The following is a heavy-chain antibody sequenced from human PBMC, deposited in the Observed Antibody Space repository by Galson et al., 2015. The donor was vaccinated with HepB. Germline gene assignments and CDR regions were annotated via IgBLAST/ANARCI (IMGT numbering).Heavy chain of an antibody. CDR3: AKLEGSWYYYYYGMDV. J-gene: IGHJ6*02. Sequence: SLRLSCAASGFTFSSYAMSWVRQAPGKGLEWVSAISGSGGSTYYADSVKGRFTISRDNSKNTLYLQMNSLRAEDTAVYYCAKLEGSWYYYYYGMDVWGQGTTVTVSS. CDR2: ISGSGGST. CDR1: GFTFSSYA. D-gene: IGHD6-13*01. V-gene: IGHV3-23*01.